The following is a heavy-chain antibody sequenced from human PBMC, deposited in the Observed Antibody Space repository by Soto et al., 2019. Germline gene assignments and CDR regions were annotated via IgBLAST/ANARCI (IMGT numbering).Heavy chain of an antibody. J-gene: IGHJ4*02. D-gene: IGHD3-22*01. CDR3: ARRIGYYESSGYYDY. CDR2: SYPCDSDA. Sequence: ESLKRSFKGSGYNLTTYWIGWVRLIPGKGLEWMGISYPCDSDARYSPSFQGQVALSADKSITTAYLQWSSLKASDTAIYYCARRIGYYESSGYYDYWGQGTLVPVSS. CDR1: GYNLTTYW. V-gene: IGHV5-51*01.